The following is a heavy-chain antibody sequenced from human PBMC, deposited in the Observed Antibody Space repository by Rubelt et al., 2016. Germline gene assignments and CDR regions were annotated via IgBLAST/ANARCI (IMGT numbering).Heavy chain of an antibody. V-gene: IGHV4-34*01. Sequence: QVQLQQWGAGLLKPSETLSLTCAAYGGSFSDYYWTWIRRSPGTGLEWIGDIDHSGNSNHNPSPKRRVTISVDTSKNQFSLKLSSVTAADTAVYYCAGHSPALYWWCDLWRRSTLVVVSS. J-gene: IGHJ2*01. CDR3: AGHSPALYWWCDL. CDR1: GGSFSDYY. CDR2: IDHSGNS. D-gene: IGHD2-21*01.